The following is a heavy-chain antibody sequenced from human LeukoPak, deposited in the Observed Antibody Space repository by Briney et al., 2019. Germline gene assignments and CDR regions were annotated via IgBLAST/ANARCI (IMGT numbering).Heavy chain of an antibody. Sequence: PGGSLRLSCAASGFTFSNYAMSWVRQAPGKGLEWVSAISGSRGNTYYADSVKGRFTISRDNSKNTLYLQMNSLRAEDTAVYYCARAGYGSGSLLWFDPWGQGTLVTVSS. CDR2: ISGSRGNT. J-gene: IGHJ5*02. D-gene: IGHD3-10*01. CDR1: GFTFSNYA. CDR3: ARAGYGSGSLLWFDP. V-gene: IGHV3-23*01.